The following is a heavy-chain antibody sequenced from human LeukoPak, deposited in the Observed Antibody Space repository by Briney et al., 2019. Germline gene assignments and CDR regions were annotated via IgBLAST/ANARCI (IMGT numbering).Heavy chain of an antibody. V-gene: IGHV3-30*14. CDR3: ARDLALLHPPYYYDSSGYHDY. D-gene: IGHD3-22*01. CDR2: ISYDGSNK. Sequence: PGGSLRLSCAASGFTFSSYAMHWVRQAPGKGLEWVAVISYDGSNKYYADSVKGRFTISRDNSKNTLYLQMNSLRAKDTAVYYCARDLALLHPPYYYDSSGYHDYWGQGTLVTVSS. CDR1: GFTFSSYA. J-gene: IGHJ4*02.